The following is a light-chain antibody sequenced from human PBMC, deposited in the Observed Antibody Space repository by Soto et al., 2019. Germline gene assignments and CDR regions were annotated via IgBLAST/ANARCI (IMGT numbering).Light chain of an antibody. V-gene: IGKV3-20*01. CDR2: GAS. J-gene: IGKJ3*01. Sequence: EVVLMQSPDTLSLSPGERATLSCRASESISSHYIAWYQHKPGQAPRLLIFGASTRATGIPDRFSGSWSGTDFTLTISRLEPEDFAMYYCQNFGDSPFTFGPGTKEDIK. CDR3: QNFGDSPFT. CDR1: ESISSHY.